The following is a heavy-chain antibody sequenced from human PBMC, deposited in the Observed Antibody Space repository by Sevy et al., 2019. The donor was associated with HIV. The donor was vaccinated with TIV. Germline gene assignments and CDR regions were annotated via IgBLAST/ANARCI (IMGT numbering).Heavy chain of an antibody. Sequence: GGSLRLSCAASGFTFSSYGMHWVRQAPGKGLEWVAVIWSDGSNKYYADSVKGRVTISRDNSKNTLYLQMNSLRAEDTAVYYCAREGGYCSGGSCWGAFDIWGQGTMVTVSS. CDR3: AREGGYCSGGSCWGAFDI. CDR2: IWSDGSNK. J-gene: IGHJ3*02. V-gene: IGHV3-33*01. CDR1: GFTFSSYG. D-gene: IGHD2-15*01.